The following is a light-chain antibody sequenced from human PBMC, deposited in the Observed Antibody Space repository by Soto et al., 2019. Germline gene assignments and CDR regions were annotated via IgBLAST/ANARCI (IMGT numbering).Light chain of an antibody. CDR2: GAS. Sequence: EIVLTQSPGTLSLSPGERATLSCRASQSVSSSYLAWYQQKPGQAPRLLIFGASSRDTGIRDRFSGSGSGTEFTLTISRLESEDFAVYYCQQYGSSTWTFGQGTKVDIK. CDR1: QSVSSSY. V-gene: IGKV3-20*01. J-gene: IGKJ1*01. CDR3: QQYGSSTWT.